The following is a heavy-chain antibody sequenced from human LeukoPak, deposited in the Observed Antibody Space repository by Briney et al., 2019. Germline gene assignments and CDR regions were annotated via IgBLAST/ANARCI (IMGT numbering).Heavy chain of an antibody. CDR3: AKVGAYCGGDCYYIVGIDY. V-gene: IGHV3-23*01. D-gene: IGHD2-21*02. J-gene: IGHJ4*02. CDR2: ITGSGSST. CDR1: GFTFSSYA. Sequence: GGSLRLSCAASGFTFSSYAMSWVRQAPGKGLEWVSAITGSGSSTYYADSVKGRFTISRDNSKNTLYLQMNSLRAEDTAVYYCAKVGAYCGGDCYYIVGIDYWGQGTLVSVSS.